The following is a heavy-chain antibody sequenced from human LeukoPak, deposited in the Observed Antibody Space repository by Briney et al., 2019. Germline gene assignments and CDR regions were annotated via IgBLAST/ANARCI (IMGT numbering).Heavy chain of an antibody. CDR2: IIGNGENT. Sequence: GGSLRLSCAASGFTFSSYGRSWVRQTPGKGLEWVSAIIGNGENTYYANSVKGRFTISRDNSKNTLYLQMNSLRAEDTAVYYCAKMRDGYDYWGQGTLVTVSS. CDR1: GFTFSSYG. J-gene: IGHJ4*02. CDR3: AKMRDGYDY. D-gene: IGHD5-24*01. V-gene: IGHV3-23*01.